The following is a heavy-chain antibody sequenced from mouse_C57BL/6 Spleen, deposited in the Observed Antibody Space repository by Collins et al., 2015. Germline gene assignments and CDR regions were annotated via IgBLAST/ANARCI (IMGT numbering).Heavy chain of an antibody. CDR1: GFTFTDYY. Sequence: EVKLVESGGGLVQPGGSLRLSCATSGFTFTDYYMSWVRQPPGKALEWLGFIRNKANGYTTEYSASVKGRFTISRDNSQSILYLQMNTLRAEDSATYYCARDHYDYDVGGVFDYWGQGTTLTVSS. J-gene: IGHJ2*01. CDR3: ARDHYDYDVGGVFDY. D-gene: IGHD2-4*01. V-gene: IGHV7-3*02. CDR2: IRNKANGYTT.